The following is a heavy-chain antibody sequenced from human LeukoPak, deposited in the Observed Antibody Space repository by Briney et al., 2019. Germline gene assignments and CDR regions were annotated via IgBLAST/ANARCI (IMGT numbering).Heavy chain of an antibody. J-gene: IGHJ4*02. CDR2: IYSGGST. CDR3: ARAGGTYWCSSSWYVLDY. D-gene: IGHD6-13*01. V-gene: IGHV3-53*01. CDR1: GFTVSSNY. Sequence: PGGSLRLSCAASGFTVSSNYMSWVRQAPGKGLEWVSVIYSGGSTYYADSVKGRFTISRDNSKNTLYLQMNSLRAEDTAVYYCARAGGTYWCSSSWYVLDYWGQGTLVTVSS.